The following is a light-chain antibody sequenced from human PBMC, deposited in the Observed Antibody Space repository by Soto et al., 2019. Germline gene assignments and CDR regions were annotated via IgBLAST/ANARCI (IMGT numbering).Light chain of an antibody. CDR2: DTS. CDR1: QSVGRRY. Sequence: VMLTQSPGTLSLSPGERATLSCRASQSVGRRYLAWYQQKPGQAPRLLIYDTSDRASDIPDRFSGGGSETDFSLTISRLVPEDSAVYYCQHQGTFGGGTKVEIK. V-gene: IGKV3-20*01. J-gene: IGKJ4*01. CDR3: QHQGT.